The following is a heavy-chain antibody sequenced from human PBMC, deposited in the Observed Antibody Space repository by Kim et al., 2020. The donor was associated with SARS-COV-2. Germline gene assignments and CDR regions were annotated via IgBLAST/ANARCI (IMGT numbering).Heavy chain of an antibody. CDR3: ATLPGLSDYYEAYRYIDL. CDR1: GASTSSSTHC. J-gene: IGHJ2*01. Sequence: SETLSLTCIVSGASTSSSTHCWGWSRQPPGKGLEWIGTICYSGNTYYNPSLKSRVTISVDTSEEQFSLRLSSVTAADTAVYYCATLPGLSDYYEAYRYIDLWGRGILVTVS. V-gene: IGHV4-39*01. CDR2: ICYSGNT. D-gene: IGHD3-22*01.